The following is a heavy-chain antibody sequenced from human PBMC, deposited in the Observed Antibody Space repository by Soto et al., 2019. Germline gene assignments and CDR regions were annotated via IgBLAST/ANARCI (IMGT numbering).Heavy chain of an antibody. CDR3: ARDSPIGSTYSGYDAIDS. V-gene: IGHV1-18*01. Sequence: ASLKVSCKTSVYTFITYGINWVRQAPGQGLEWMGWISAYNGHTNYAQNLQGRVTLTTDTSTSTASMELRRLRSDDTAVYYCARDSPIGSTYSGYDAIDSWGQGTLVTVS. CDR2: ISAYNGHT. D-gene: IGHD5-12*01. J-gene: IGHJ4*02. CDR1: VYTFITYG.